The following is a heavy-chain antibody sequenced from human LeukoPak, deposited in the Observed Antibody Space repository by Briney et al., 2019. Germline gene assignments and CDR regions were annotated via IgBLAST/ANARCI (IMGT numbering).Heavy chain of an antibody. V-gene: IGHV1-3*01. Sequence: ASVKVSCKASGYTFTSYAMHWVRQAPGQRLEWVGWINAGNGNTKYSQKFQGRVTITRDTSASTAYMELSSLRSEDTAVYYCASARGRWLQLLDYWGQGTLVAVSS. CDR1: GYTFTSYA. D-gene: IGHD5-24*01. CDR2: INAGNGNT. J-gene: IGHJ4*02. CDR3: ASARGRWLQLLDY.